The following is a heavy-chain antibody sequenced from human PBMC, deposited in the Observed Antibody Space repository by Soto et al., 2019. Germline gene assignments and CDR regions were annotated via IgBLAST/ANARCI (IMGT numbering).Heavy chain of an antibody. CDR1: GMTFSRHW. V-gene: IGHV3-7*03. Sequence: PGGSLRLSCAASGMTFSRHWMTWVRQAPGKGPEWVANINEDGSQKFYVDSVKGRSTISRDNAKNSLFLQMIDLRAEDTAVYYCASRPSDAKYYGVFGYWGQGAVVTVSS. J-gene: IGHJ4*02. CDR3: ASRPSDAKYYGVFGY. D-gene: IGHD3-3*01. CDR2: INEDGSQK.